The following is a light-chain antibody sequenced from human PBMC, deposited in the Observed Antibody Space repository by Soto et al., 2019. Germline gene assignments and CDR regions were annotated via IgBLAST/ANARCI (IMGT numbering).Light chain of an antibody. J-gene: IGKJ5*01. CDR1: QRVSSN. V-gene: IGKV3-15*01. CDR3: QQYDEWPPSYT. Sequence: EIMMTQSPATLSVSPGERATLSCRAGQRVSSNLAWYQQKPGQAPRLLIYGASTRATGIPARISGSGSGTEFTLTISSLQSEDFAVYYCQQYDEWPPSYTFGQGTRLETK. CDR2: GAS.